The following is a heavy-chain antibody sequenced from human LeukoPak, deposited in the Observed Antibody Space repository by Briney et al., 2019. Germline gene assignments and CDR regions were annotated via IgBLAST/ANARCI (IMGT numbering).Heavy chain of an antibody. CDR2: IWYDGSNK. CDR1: GFTFSSYG. J-gene: IGHJ4*02. V-gene: IGHV3-30*02. CDR3: VKDQGEYSSSWYYFDN. Sequence: GGSLRLSCAASGFTFSSYGMHWVRQAPGKGLEWVAVIWYDGSNKYYADSVKGRFTISRDNSKNTLSLHMSSLRAEDTAVYYCVKDQGEYSSSWYYFDNWGQGTLVTVSS. D-gene: IGHD6-13*01.